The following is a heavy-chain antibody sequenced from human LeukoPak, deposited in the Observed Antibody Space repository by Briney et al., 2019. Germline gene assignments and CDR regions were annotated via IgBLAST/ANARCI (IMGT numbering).Heavy chain of an antibody. V-gene: IGHV3-23*01. Sequence: GGSLRLSCAASGFTFSSYAMSWVRQAPGKGLEWVSAISGSGGSTYYADSVKGRFTISRDNSKNTLYLQMNSLRAEDTAVYYCAKFFYDTVAGFYFDYWGQGTLVTVSS. J-gene: IGHJ4*02. CDR1: GFTFSSYA. CDR2: ISGSGGST. D-gene: IGHD6-19*01. CDR3: AKFFYDTVAGFYFDY.